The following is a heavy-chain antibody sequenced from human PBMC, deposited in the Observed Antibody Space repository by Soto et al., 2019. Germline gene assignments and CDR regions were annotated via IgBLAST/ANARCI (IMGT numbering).Heavy chain of an antibody. CDR1: GFTVGVNY. D-gene: IGHD1-26*01. V-gene: IGHV3-53*01. Sequence: EVQLVESGGGLIQPGGSLRLSCAVSGFTVGVNYMSWVRQAPGKGLEWVSIISGGGSTYYADSVKGRFTISRDNAKNTLYLQMNNLRSEDTAVYYCARPHSGSYPWALDSWGQGTIVTVS. CDR2: ISGGGST. CDR3: ARPHSGSYPWALDS. J-gene: IGHJ3*02.